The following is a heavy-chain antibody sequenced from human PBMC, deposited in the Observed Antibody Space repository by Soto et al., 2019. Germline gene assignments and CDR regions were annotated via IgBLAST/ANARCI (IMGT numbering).Heavy chain of an antibody. D-gene: IGHD3-22*01. Sequence: PSETLSLTCTVSGGSISSYYWSWIRQPPGKGLEWFCYFFYSGSTNYNPSLKSRVTISVDTSKNLFSLKLSFLTAADTAVFYCARVRVYYYDSSGYYPDYWGQGTLVTVSS. CDR1: GGSISSYY. CDR2: FFYSGST. J-gene: IGHJ4*02. V-gene: IGHV4-59*01. CDR3: ARVRVYYYDSSGYYPDY.